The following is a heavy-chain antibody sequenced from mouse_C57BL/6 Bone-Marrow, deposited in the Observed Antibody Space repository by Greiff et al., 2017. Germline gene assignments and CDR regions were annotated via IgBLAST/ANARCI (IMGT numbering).Heavy chain of an antibody. CDR1: GFTFSSYT. CDR3: ARGSDDYDDGWYFDV. Sequence: EVKVEESGGGLVKPGGSLKLSCAASGFTFSSYTMSWVRQTPEKRLEWVATISGGGGNTYYPDSVKGRFTISRDNAKNTLYLQMSSLRSEDTALYYCARGSDDYDDGWYFDVWGTGTTVTVSS. J-gene: IGHJ1*03. V-gene: IGHV5-9*01. CDR2: ISGGGGNT. D-gene: IGHD2-4*01.